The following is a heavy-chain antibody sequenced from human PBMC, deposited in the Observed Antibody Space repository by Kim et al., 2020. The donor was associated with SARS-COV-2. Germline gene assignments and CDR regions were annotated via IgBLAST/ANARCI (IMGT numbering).Heavy chain of an antibody. CDR3: ARHASIVVLGRIAAAGNAPDY. D-gene: IGHD6-13*01. V-gene: IGHV4-39*01. J-gene: IGHJ4*02. Sequence: SETLSLTCTVSGGSISSSSYYWGWIRQPPGKGLEWIGSIYYSGSTYYNPSLKSRVTISVDTSKNQFSLKLSSVTAADTAVYYCARHASIVVLGRIAAAGNAPDYWGQGTLVTVSS. CDR1: GGSISSSSYY. CDR2: IYYSGST.